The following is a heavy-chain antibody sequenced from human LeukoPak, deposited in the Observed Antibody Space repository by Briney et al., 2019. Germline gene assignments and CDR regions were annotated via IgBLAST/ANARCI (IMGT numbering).Heavy chain of an antibody. CDR3: AKDGTGGYYYLDY. D-gene: IGHD3-22*01. Sequence: GGSLRLSCAASGFTFSSHGMHWVRQAPGMGLEWVALLLYDGRNEHYADSVQGRFPISRDSSRNTLYLQMNSLRAEDTAVYYCAKDGTGGYYYLDYWGQGTLVT. V-gene: IGHV3-30*18. J-gene: IGHJ4*02. CDR1: GFTFSSHG. CDR2: LLYDGRNE.